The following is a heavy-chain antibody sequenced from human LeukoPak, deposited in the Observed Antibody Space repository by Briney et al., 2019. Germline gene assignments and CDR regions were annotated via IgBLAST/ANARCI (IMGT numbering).Heavy chain of an antibody. CDR2: ISWNDGNI. V-gene: IGHV3-9*01. CDR1: GFTFSSYA. Sequence: GGSLRLSCAASGFTFSSYAMSWVRQAPGKGLEWVSGISWNDGNIGYADSVRGRFTISRDNAKNSLYLQMNSLRAEDTALYYCAKDIGSSNWSGIDCWGQGTLVTVPS. D-gene: IGHD1-20*01. J-gene: IGHJ4*02. CDR3: AKDIGSSNWSGIDC.